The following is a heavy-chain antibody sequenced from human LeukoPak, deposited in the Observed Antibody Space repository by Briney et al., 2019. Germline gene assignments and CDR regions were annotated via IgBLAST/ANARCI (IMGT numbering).Heavy chain of an antibody. CDR1: GSIFTSYW. CDR2: IYPGDSDT. Sequence: PGASLQISCEGSGSIFTSYWIGGVRRLPGKGLEGMGIIYPGDSDTRYSPPFQGQVTISADKSISTAYLQWSSLKASDTAMYYCARRIDYYDSSPSFDYWGQGTLVTVSS. D-gene: IGHD3-22*01. CDR3: ARRIDYYDSSPSFDY. V-gene: IGHV5-51*01. J-gene: IGHJ4*02.